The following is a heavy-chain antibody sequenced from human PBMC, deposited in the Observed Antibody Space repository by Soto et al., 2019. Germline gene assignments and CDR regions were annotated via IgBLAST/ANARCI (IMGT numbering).Heavy chain of an antibody. Sequence: ASVKVSWKVSGYTLSELSMHWVRQAPGKGLEWMGGFDPEDGETIYAQKFQGRVTMTEDTSTDTAYMELSSLRSEDTAVYYCATGKYQLLGYMDVWGKGTTVTVSS. D-gene: IGHD2-2*01. J-gene: IGHJ6*03. CDR1: GYTLSELS. CDR2: FDPEDGET. V-gene: IGHV1-24*01. CDR3: ATGKYQLLGYMDV.